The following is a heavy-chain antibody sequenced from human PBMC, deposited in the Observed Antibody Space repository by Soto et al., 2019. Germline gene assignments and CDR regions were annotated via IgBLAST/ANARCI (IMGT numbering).Heavy chain of an antibody. Sequence: PGGSLRLSCAASGFTFSSYAMSWVRQAPGKGLKWVSAISGSGGSTYYADSVKGRFTISRDNSKNTLYLQMNSLRAEDTAVYYCAKDAYYDSSGYYFWYYYGMDVWGQGTTVTVSS. D-gene: IGHD3-22*01. CDR2: ISGSGGST. CDR3: AKDAYYDSSGYYFWYYYGMDV. V-gene: IGHV3-23*01. J-gene: IGHJ6*02. CDR1: GFTFSSYA.